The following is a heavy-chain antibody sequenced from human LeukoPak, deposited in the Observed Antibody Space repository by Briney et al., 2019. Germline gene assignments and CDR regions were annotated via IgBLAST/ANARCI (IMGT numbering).Heavy chain of an antibody. V-gene: IGHV3-23*01. D-gene: IGHD3-22*01. CDR3: AKDTYYYDSSGYYFIDY. J-gene: IGHJ4*02. Sequence: PGGSLRLSCAASGFTFSGYSMSWVRQAPGKGLEWVSAISGSGGSTYYADSVKGRFTIPRDNSKNTLYLQMNSLRAEDTAVYYCAKDTYYYDSSGYYFIDYWGQGALVTVSS. CDR1: GFTFSGYS. CDR2: ISGSGGST.